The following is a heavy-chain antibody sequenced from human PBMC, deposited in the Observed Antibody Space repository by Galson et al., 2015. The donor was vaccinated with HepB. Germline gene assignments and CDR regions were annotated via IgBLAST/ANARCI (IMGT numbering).Heavy chain of an antibody. D-gene: IGHD6-19*01. J-gene: IGHJ4*02. CDR1: GFTVSSNH. V-gene: IGHV3-53*01. CDR3: ARGRGTVAGRYHFDY. Sequence: SLRLSCAAFGFTVSSNHMNWVRQAPGKGLEWVSIIYSAGDSGGSIYYADSVKGRFTISRDNSKNTVYLQMNSLRAEDTAVYYCARGRGTVAGRYHFDYWGQGTLVTVSS. CDR2: IYSAGDSGGSI.